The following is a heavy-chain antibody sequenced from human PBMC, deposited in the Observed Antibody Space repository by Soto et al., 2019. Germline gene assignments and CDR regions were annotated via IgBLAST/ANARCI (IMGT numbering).Heavy chain of an antibody. Sequence: QVQLVQSGAEVKKPGASVKVSCKASGYSFTRYGISWVRQAPGQGLEWMGWISGYNANTNYPETLQGRVTMTTDTSTSTAYMEVRNLISDYTAVYYCARMGDVPYYYYGLDVWGQGTTVTGSS. CDR1: GYSFTRYG. CDR2: ISGYNANT. J-gene: IGHJ6*01. D-gene: IGHD3-16*01. CDR3: ARMGDVPYYYYGLDV. V-gene: IGHV1-18*01.